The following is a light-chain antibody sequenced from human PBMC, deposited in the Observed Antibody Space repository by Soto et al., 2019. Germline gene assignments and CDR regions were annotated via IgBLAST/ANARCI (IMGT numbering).Light chain of an antibody. V-gene: IGKV3-20*01. Sequence: TLSLSPGERATLSCRASQSVSSSYLAWYQQKPGQAPRLLIYGASRRATGIPDRFSGSGSGTDFTLTISRLEPEDFAVYYCQQYGSSPPITFGQGTRLEIK. CDR3: QQYGSSPPIT. CDR1: QSVSSSY. J-gene: IGKJ5*01. CDR2: GAS.